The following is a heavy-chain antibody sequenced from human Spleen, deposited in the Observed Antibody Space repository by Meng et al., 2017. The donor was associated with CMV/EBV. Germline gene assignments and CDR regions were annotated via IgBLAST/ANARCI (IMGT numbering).Heavy chain of an antibody. J-gene: IGHJ6*02. Sequence: SVKVSCKASGGTFSSYAISWVRQAPGQGLEWMGGIIPIFGTANYAQKFQGRVTITTDESTSTAYMELSSLRSEDTAVYYCARLGDGTAAEINYFYYYSMDVWGQGTTVTVS. CDR2: IIPIFGTA. D-gene: IGHD2-21*02. V-gene: IGHV1-69*05. CDR1: GGTFSSYA. CDR3: ARLGDGTAAEINYFYYYSMDV.